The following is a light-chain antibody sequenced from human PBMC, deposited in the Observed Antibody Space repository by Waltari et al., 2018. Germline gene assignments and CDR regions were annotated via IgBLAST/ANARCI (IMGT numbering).Light chain of an antibody. CDR3: QQYNKWPPYT. J-gene: IGKJ2*01. CDR1: QSVGSD. Sequence: EIVMTQSPATLSVSPGERATLSCRASQSVGSDLAWYQQKPGQAPSLLIYGASTRVTGVPARFSGSGSGTEFTLTISSLXXXXFAVYYCQQYNKWPPYTFGQGTKLEIK. V-gene: IGKV3-15*01. CDR2: GAS.